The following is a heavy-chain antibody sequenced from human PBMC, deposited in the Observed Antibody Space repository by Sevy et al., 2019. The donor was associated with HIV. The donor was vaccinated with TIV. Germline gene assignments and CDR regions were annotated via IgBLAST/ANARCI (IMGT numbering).Heavy chain of an antibody. J-gene: IGHJ4*02. V-gene: IGHV3-23*01. CDR1: GFTFSKYS. CDR2: LSFGCGEI. Sequence: GGSLRLSCAASGFTFSKYSMSWVRQPPGKGLGWVSTLSFGCGEINYAVSGKGRLTISRDNSKGSVYLQMNNLRPEDTAVYYCAREGCTKPHDYWGQGTLVTVSS. D-gene: IGHD2-8*01. CDR3: AREGCTKPHDY.